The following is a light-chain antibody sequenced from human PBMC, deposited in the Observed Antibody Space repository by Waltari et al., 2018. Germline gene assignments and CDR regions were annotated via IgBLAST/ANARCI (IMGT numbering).Light chain of an antibody. CDR3: QQYYTTPYT. CDR2: WAS. Sequence: DIVITQSPDSLAMSLGERATINSKSRQSVLYSANNKNYLAWYQQKPGQPPNLLIYWASTRESGVPDRFSGSGSGTDFTLTISSLQAEDVAVYYCQQYYTTPYTFGQGTKLEIK. J-gene: IGKJ2*01. V-gene: IGKV4-1*01. CDR1: QSVLYSANNKNY.